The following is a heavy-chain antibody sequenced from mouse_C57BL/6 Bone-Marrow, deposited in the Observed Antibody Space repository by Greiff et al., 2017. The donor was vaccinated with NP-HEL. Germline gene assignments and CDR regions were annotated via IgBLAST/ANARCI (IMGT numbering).Heavy chain of an antibody. J-gene: IGHJ3*01. CDR2: IEPSDSYL. CDR1: GYTFTSYW. Sequence: QVQLQQPGAELVMPGASVKLSCKASGYTFTSYWMHWVKQRPGQGLEWIGEIEPSDSYLNYNQKFKGQSTLPVDKSASTSYMQLSSLTSEDSAVYYCARDSSGYETWFAYWGQGTLVTVSA. D-gene: IGHD3-2*02. V-gene: IGHV1-69*01. CDR3: ARDSSGYETWFAY.